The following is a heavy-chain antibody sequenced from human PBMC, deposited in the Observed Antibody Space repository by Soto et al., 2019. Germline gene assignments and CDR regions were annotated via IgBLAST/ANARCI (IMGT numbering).Heavy chain of an antibody. J-gene: IGHJ6*03. D-gene: IGHD3-10*01. CDR1: GFTFSSYS. Sequence: GGSLRLSCAASGFTFSSYSMNWVRQAPGKGLEWVSYISSSSSTIYYADSVKGRFTISRDNAKNSLYLQMNSLRAEDTAVYYCARAERYYGSGRLIYCYMDDWGKWTTVTVSS. CDR3: ARAERYYGSGRLIYCYMDD. V-gene: IGHV3-48*01. CDR2: ISSSSSTI.